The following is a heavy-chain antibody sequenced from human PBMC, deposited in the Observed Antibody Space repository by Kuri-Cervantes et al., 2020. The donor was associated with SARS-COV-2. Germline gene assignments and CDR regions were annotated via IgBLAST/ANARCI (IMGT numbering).Heavy chain of an antibody. J-gene: IGHJ5*02. CDR1: GFTFSSYG. V-gene: IGHV3-30*02. CDR2: IRYDGSNQ. Sequence: GGSLRLSCATSGFTFSSYGMHWVRQAPGKGLEWVTFIRYDGSNQYYVDSVKGRFTISRDNAKNSLYLQMNSLRAEDTAVYYCARCVATIRGWFDPWGQGTLVTVSS. CDR3: ARCVATIRGWFDP. D-gene: IGHD5-12*01.